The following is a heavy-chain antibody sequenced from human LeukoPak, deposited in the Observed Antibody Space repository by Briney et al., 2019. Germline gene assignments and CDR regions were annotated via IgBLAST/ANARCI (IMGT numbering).Heavy chain of an antibody. CDR2: ISAYNGNT. V-gene: IGHV1-18*01. D-gene: IGHD2-2*01. J-gene: IGHJ6*02. CDR3: AREHPDIVVVPAVFYYGMDV. CDR1: GYSFTSYG. Sequence: ASVKVSCKASGYSFTSYGISWVRQAPGQGLEWMGWISAYNGNTNYAQKLQGRVTMTTDTSTSTAYMELRSLRSDDTAVYYCAREHPDIVVVPAVFYYGMDVWGQGTTVTVSS.